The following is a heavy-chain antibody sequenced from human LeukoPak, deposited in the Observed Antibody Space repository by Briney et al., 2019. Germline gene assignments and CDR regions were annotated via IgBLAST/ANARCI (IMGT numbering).Heavy chain of an antibody. D-gene: IGHD5-24*01. CDR3: AREGGKEMATIGSHDAFDI. Sequence: SETLSLTCTVSGGSISSGGYYWSWIRQHPGKGLEWIGYIYYSGSTYYNPSLKSRVTISVDTSKNQFSLKLSSVTAADTAVYYCAREGGKEMATIGSHDAFDIWGQGTMVTVSS. J-gene: IGHJ3*02. CDR2: IYYSGST. CDR1: GGSISSGGYY. V-gene: IGHV4-31*03.